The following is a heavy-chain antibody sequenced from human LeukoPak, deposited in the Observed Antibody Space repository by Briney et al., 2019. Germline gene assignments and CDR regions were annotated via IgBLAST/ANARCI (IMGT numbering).Heavy chain of an antibody. CDR2: IVVGSGNT. CDR1: GFTFTSSA. J-gene: IGHJ4*02. Sequence: SVKVSCEASGFTFTSSAMQWVRQARGQRLEWIGWIVVGSGNTNYAQKFQERVTITRDMSTSTAYMELSSLRSEDTAVYYCAAGGQYSGSYLSDFDYWGQGTLVTVSS. D-gene: IGHD1-26*01. V-gene: IGHV1-58*02. CDR3: AAGGQYSGSYLSDFDY.